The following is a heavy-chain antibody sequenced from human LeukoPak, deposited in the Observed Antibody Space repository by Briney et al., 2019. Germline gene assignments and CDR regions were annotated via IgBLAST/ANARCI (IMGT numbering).Heavy chain of an antibody. CDR2: INIGGTNT. CDR3: ATDGAGFDT. CDR1: GFTFNDYY. Sequence: GGSLRLSCAASGFTFNDYYMSWIRQAPGKGLEWLSYINIGGTNTHYADSVKGRFTISRDSAKKSLYLGMNNLRAEDTAVYYCATDGAGFDTWGQGVLVTVSS. V-gene: IGHV3-11*01. J-gene: IGHJ5*02.